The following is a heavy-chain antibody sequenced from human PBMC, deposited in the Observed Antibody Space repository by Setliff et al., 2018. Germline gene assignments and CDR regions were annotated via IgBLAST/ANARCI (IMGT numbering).Heavy chain of an antibody. V-gene: IGHV3-7*01. Sequence: PGGSLRLSCAASGFTFSSYWMSWVHQAPGKGLEWVANIKQDGSEKYYVDSVKGRFTISRDNAKNSLYLQMNSLRAEDTAVYYCARDHGIVPGVDYMDVWGKGTTVTVSS. CDR3: ARDHGIVPGVDYMDV. CDR1: GFTFSSYW. J-gene: IGHJ6*03. D-gene: IGHD1-26*01. CDR2: IKQDGSEK.